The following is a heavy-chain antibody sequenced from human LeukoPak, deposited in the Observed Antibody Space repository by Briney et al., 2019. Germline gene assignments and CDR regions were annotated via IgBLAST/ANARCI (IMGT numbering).Heavy chain of an antibody. D-gene: IGHD3-3*01. CDR2: TWSDGSNK. Sequence: GGSLRLSCAVSGFTFSSYGMHWVRQAPGKGLEWVASTWSDGSNKYYADSVKGRFTISRDNAKNSLSLQMNSLRAEDTAVYFCTRNGRFLEGFDPWGQGTLVTVSS. CDR3: TRNGRFLEGFDP. J-gene: IGHJ5*02. V-gene: IGHV3-33*01. CDR1: GFTFSSYG.